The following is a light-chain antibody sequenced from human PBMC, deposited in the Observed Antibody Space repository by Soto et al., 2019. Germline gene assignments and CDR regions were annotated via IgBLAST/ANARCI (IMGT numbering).Light chain of an antibody. CDR3: QQYSSYSYT. CDR1: QTISGW. Sequence: DIQMTQSPSTLSASVGDRVTITCRASQTISGWLAWYQQKPGKAPKLLIYGASTLGSGVPSRFSGSGSGSEFTLTINSLQPDDFATYYCQQYSSYSYTFGQGTKLEIK. CDR2: GAS. V-gene: IGKV1-5*01. J-gene: IGKJ2*01.